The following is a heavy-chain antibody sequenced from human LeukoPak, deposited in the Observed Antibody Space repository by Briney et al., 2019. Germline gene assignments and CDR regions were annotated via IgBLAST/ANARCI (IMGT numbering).Heavy chain of an antibody. D-gene: IGHD5-18*01. CDR3: AKDILYSYGYLDY. CDR1: GFTFSSYG. Sequence: PGGSLRLPCAASGFTFSSYGMHWVRQAPGKGLEWVAFIRFDGSNKYYADSVKGRFTISRDNSKNTLSLQMNSLRAEDTAVYYCAKDILYSYGYLDYWGQGTLVTVSS. V-gene: IGHV3-30*02. CDR2: IRFDGSNK. J-gene: IGHJ4*02.